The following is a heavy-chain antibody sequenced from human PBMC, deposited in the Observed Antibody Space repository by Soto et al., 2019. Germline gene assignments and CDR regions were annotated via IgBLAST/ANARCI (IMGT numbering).Heavy chain of an antibody. CDR3: ARAFWGGYWEDDNNWFDP. CDR1: GGSISSYY. V-gene: IGHV4-59*01. D-gene: IGHD3-3*01. Sequence: NPSETLSLTCTVSGGSISSYYWSWIRQPPGKGLEWIGYIYYSGSTNYNPSLKSRVTISVDTSKNQFSLKLSSVTAADTAVYYCARAFWGGYWEDDNNWFDPWGQGTLVTVSS. J-gene: IGHJ5*02. CDR2: IYYSGST.